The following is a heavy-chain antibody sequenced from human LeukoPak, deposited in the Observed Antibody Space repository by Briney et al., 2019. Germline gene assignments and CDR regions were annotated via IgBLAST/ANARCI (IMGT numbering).Heavy chain of an antibody. CDR1: GLTFSSYG. CDR3: AKDIWEYDSSGSFDY. D-gene: IGHD3-22*01. V-gene: IGHV3-33*06. CDR2: IWYDGSNK. J-gene: IGHJ4*02. Sequence: PGGSLRLSFAASGLTFSSYGMHCVRQAPGKELGWGAVIWYDGSNKYYADSVKGRFTISRDNSKNTLYLQMNSLRAEDTAVYYCAKDIWEYDSSGSFDYWGQGTLVTVSS.